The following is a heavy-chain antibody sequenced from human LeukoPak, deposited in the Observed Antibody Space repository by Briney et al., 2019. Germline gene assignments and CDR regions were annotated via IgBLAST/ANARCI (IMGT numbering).Heavy chain of an antibody. CDR2: IYPGDSDT. CDR1: GYSFTSYW. CDR3: ARLNRDGYCSSTSCPNWFDP. D-gene: IGHD2-2*03. V-gene: IGHV5-51*01. Sequence: GESLKISCKGSGYSFTSYWIGWVRQMPGKGLEWMGIIYPGDSDTRYSPSFQGQVTISADKSISTAYLQWSSLKASDTAMCYCARLNRDGYCSSTSCPNWFDPWGQGTLVTVSS. J-gene: IGHJ5*02.